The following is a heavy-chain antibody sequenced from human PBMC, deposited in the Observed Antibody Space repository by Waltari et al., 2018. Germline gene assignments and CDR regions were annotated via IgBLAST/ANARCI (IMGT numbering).Heavy chain of an antibody. V-gene: IGHV4-38-2*02. Sequence: QVQLQESGPRLVKPSENLSLTCGFSGFSISRGHYWGWIRQPPGKGLAWVGSIYHDGTTYYNPSRKGRVTMSVDTSKTQFSRGLTSVTAAGTAVYFCARDGRDAFDYWGRGILVTVSS. CDR1: GFSISRGHY. CDR3: ARDGRDAFDY. CDR2: IYHDGTT. J-gene: IGHJ4*02.